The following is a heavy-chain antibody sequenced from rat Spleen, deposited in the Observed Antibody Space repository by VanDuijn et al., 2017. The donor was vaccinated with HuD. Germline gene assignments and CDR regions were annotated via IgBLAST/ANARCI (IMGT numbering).Heavy chain of an antibody. CDR1: GFTFNNYG. Sequence: EVQLVESGGGLVQPGRSLKLSCAASGFTFNNYGMAWVRQAPTKGLEWVAYISYEGSSTYYGDSVKGRFTISRDNAKSTLYLQMNSLRSEDTATYYCARHEDYGGYSRDYFGYWGQGVMVTVSS. CDR2: ISYEGSST. CDR3: ARHEDYGGYSRDYFGY. J-gene: IGHJ2*01. D-gene: IGHD1-11*01. V-gene: IGHV5-22*01.